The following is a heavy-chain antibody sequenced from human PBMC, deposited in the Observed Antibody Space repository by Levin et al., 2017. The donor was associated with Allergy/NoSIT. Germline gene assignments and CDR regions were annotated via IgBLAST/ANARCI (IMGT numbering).Heavy chain of an antibody. CDR1: GGSFSGYY. V-gene: IGHV4-34*01. D-gene: IGHD3-22*01. J-gene: IGHJ4*02. CDR2: INHSGST. CDR3: ARQEWVYYDSSGYNTFDY. Sequence: SETLSLTCAVYGGSFSGYYWSWIRQPPGKGLEWIGEINHSGSTNYNPSLKSRVTISVDTSKNQFSLKLSSVTAADTAVYYCARQEWVYYDSSGYNTFDYWGQGTLVTVSS.